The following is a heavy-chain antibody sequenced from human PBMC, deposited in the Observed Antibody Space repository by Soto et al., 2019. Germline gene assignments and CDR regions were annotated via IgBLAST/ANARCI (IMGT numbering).Heavy chain of an antibody. CDR3: ARDYGYNVDY. CDR2: IYSDGKTT. Sequence: EVQLVESGGGLVQPGGSLRLSCEASGFTFSNYWMYWVRQPPGKGLVWVSRIYSDGKTTIYADSVQGRFTIARDNAKNTVYLQMNSLRAEDTALYYCARDYGYNVDYWGQGTLVTVSA. J-gene: IGHJ4*02. CDR1: GFTFSNYW. V-gene: IGHV3-74*01. D-gene: IGHD5-18*01.